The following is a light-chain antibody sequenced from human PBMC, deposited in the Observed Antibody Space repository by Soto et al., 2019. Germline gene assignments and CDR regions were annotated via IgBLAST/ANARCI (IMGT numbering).Light chain of an antibody. J-gene: IGKJ2*01. CDR3: QQSYTTPYT. Sequence: DIQMTQSPSSLSASVGDTVTITCRASQSFSSFLNWFQQKPGKAPKLLIYAASTLQSGVPSRFSGSGSGTDFTLTISSLQAEDFATYYCQQSYTTPYTFVQGTKLEIK. V-gene: IGKV1-39*01. CDR2: AAS. CDR1: QSFSSF.